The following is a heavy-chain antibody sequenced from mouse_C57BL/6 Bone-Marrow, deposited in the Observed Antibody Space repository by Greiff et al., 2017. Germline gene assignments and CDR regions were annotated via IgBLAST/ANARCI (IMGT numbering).Heavy chain of an antibody. D-gene: IGHD2-4*01. J-gene: IGHJ2*01. CDR3: ARYYEDFDY. CDR2: IFPGCGST. CDR1: GYTFTAYY. V-gene: IGHV1-75*01. Sequence: QVQLQQSGPELVKPGASVKISCKASGYTFTAYYINWVKQRPGQGLEWIGWIFPGCGSTYYNEKFKGKATLTVDKSSSTAYVLLSSLTSEDAAVYFCARYYEDFDYWGQGTTLTVSS.